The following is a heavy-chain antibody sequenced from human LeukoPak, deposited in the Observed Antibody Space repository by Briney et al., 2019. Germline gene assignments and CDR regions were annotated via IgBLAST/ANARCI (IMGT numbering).Heavy chain of an antibody. Sequence: GRSLRLSCAASGFIFSGYAMHWVRQAPGKGLEWVAVISYDGTNKYYADSVKGRFTISRDTSKNTLYLQMNSLRAEDTAVYYCAREEYYFDYWGQGTLVTVSS. CDR3: AREEYYFDY. CDR1: GFIFSGYA. J-gene: IGHJ4*02. CDR2: ISYDGTNK. V-gene: IGHV3-30-3*01.